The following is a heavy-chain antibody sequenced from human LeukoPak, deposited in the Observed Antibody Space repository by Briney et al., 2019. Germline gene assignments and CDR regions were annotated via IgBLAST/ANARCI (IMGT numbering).Heavy chain of an antibody. Sequence: PSETLSLTCAVYGGSFSGYYWSWIRQPPGKGLEWIGEINHSGSTNYNPSLKSRVTMSVDTSKNQFSLKLNSVTAADTAVYYCARGFGELRNRITGHSDYWGQGTLVTVSS. D-gene: IGHD3-10*01. CDR2: INHSGST. CDR1: GGSFSGYY. V-gene: IGHV4-34*01. CDR3: ARGFGELRNRITGHSDY. J-gene: IGHJ4*02.